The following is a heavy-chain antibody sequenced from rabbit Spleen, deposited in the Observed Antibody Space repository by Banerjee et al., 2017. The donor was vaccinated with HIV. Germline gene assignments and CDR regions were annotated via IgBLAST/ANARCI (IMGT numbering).Heavy chain of an antibody. CDR1: GVSFSSSSY. J-gene: IGHJ2*01. CDR2: IDNSDGDT. V-gene: IGHV1S45*01. D-gene: IGHD1-1*01. Sequence: QEQLVESGGDLVKPGASLTLTCTASGVSFSSSSYMCWVRQAPGKGLEWIACIDNSDGDTDYANWPKGRFTISKASSTTVTLQMTSLTAADTATYFCARNYVNVFDPWGQGTLVTVS. CDR3: ARNYVNVFDP.